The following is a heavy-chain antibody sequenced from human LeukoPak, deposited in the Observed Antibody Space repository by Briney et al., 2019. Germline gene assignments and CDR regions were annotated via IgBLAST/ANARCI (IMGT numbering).Heavy chain of an antibody. Sequence: GESLKISCKASGFSFTSYWIGWVRQMPGKGLEWMGIIFPRDSNTRYSPSFQGQVTISADKSISTAYLQWSSLKASDTAMYYCAGPSPSPTSSDYWGQGTLVTVSS. V-gene: IGHV5-51*01. CDR3: AGPSPSPTSSDY. CDR1: GFSFTSYW. J-gene: IGHJ4*02. CDR2: IFPRDSNT. D-gene: IGHD3-16*01.